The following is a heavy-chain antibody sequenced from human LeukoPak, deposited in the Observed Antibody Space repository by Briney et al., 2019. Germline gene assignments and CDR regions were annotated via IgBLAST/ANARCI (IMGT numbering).Heavy chain of an antibody. J-gene: IGHJ4*02. CDR2: ISDSGGNT. Sequence: GGSLRLSXAASGFSFSSYAMGWVRQAPGKGLEWVSAISDSGGNTYYADSVRGRFTISRDNSKNTLYLQMNSLRAEDTAIYYCAKVSWANYFDYWGQGTLVTVSS. V-gene: IGHV3-23*01. CDR3: AKVSWANYFDY. CDR1: GFSFSSYA. D-gene: IGHD6-13*01.